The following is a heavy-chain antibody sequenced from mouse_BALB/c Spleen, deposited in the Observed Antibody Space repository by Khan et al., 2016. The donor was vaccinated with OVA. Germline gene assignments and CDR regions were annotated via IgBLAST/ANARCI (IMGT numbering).Heavy chain of an antibody. D-gene: IGHD1-1*01. V-gene: IGHV1S41*01. Sequence: DLVKPGASVKLSCKASGFTFTSSCINWIKQRPGQGLEWIGRIAPGSGSTSYNEIFQGKATLTVDTSSTTAYFQLSSLSSEDSAVCLCARSNYYGSGLYAMGYWGQGTSVTVSS. CDR3: ARSNYYGSGLYAMGY. J-gene: IGHJ4*01. CDR2: IAPGSGST. CDR1: GFTFTSSC.